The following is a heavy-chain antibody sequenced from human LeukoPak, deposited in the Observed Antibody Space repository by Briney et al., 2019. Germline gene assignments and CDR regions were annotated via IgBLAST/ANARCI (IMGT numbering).Heavy chain of an antibody. V-gene: IGHV1-69*05. Sequence: ASVKVSCKASGGTFSSYAISWVRQAPGQGLEWMGRIIPIFGTANYAQKFQGRVMITTDESTSTAYMELSSLRSEDTVVYYCARDWVTMVRGVIITPAYYFDYWGQGTLVTVSS. CDR3: ARDWVTMVRGVIITPAYYFDY. CDR1: GGTFSSYA. J-gene: IGHJ4*02. CDR2: IIPIFGTA. D-gene: IGHD3-10*01.